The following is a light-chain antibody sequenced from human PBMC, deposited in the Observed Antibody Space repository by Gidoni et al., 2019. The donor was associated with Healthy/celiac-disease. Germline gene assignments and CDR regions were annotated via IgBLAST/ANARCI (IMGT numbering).Light chain of an antibody. J-gene: IGLJ2*01. CDR2: EVS. CDR1: SSDVGGYNY. V-gene: IGLV2-14*01. Sequence: QSALTPPASVSGSPGQSITISSTGTSSDVGGYNYVSWYQQHPGKAPKLMIYEVSNRPSGVSNRFSGSKSGNTASLTISGLQAEDEADYYCSSYTSSSTLGVVFGGGTKLTVL. CDR3: SSYTSSSTLGVV.